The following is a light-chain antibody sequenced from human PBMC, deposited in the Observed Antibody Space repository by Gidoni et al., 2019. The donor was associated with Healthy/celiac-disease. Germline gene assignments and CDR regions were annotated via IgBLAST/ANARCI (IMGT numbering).Light chain of an antibody. CDR1: QSVLYSSNNKNY. CDR3: QHYYCTPRT. J-gene: IGKJ1*01. CDR2: WAS. Sequence: DTVMTQSPDSLAVSLGERATINGKSSQSVLYSSNNKNYLAWYQQNPGQPPKLLIYWASTRESGVPDLFSGSGSGTDFTLPLRSLPAEDVAVYYCQHYYCTPRTFGHGTKVEIK. V-gene: IGKV4-1*01.